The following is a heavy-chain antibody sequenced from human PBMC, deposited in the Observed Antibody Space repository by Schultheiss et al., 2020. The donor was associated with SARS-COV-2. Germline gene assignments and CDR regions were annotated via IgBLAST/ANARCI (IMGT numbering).Heavy chain of an antibody. CDR2: IYYSGST. CDR1: GGSISSYY. V-gene: IGHV4-59*01. J-gene: IGHJ4*02. D-gene: IGHD6-19*01. Sequence: SQTLSLTCTVSGGSISSYYWSWIRQPPGKGLEWIGYIYYSGSTNYNPSLKSRVTISVDTSKNQFSLKLSSVTAADTAVYYCARDVAGREYFDYWGQGTLVTV. CDR3: ARDVAGREYFDY.